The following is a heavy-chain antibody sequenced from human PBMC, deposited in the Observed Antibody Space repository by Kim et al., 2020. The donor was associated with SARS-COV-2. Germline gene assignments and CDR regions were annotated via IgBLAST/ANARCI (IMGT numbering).Heavy chain of an antibody. J-gene: IGHJ6*03. CDR2: IYYSGST. Sequence: SETLSLTCTVSGGSISSYYWSWIRQPPGKGLEWIGYIYYSGSTNYNPSLKSRVTISVDTSKNQFSLKLSSVTAADTAVYYCARARYFDWSLCYYYYYMDVWGKGTTVTVSS. V-gene: IGHV4-59*01. CDR1: GGSISSYY. CDR3: ARARYFDWSLCYYYYYMDV. D-gene: IGHD3-9*01.